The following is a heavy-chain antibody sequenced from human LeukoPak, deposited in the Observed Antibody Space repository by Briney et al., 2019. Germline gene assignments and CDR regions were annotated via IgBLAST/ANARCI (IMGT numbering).Heavy chain of an antibody. CDR1: GGSISSYY. Sequence: SETLSLTCTVSGGSISSYYWSWIRQPAGKGLEWIGRIHTSGSTNYNPSLKSRVTMSVDTSKNQFSLKLSSVTAADTAVFYCARDKYIYDSSGYYTFDYWGQGTLVTVSS. D-gene: IGHD3-22*01. CDR2: IHTSGST. J-gene: IGHJ4*02. CDR3: ARDKYIYDSSGYYTFDY. V-gene: IGHV4-4*07.